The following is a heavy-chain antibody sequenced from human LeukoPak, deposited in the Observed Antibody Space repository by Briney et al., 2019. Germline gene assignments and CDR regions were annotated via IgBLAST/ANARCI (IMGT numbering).Heavy chain of an antibody. Sequence: EASVKVSCKASGYTFTGYYMHWVRQAPGQGLEWMGWINPNSGGTNYAQKLQGRVTMTTDTSTSTAYMELRSLRSDDTAVYYCARDLVPYSSGWYYFDYWGQGTLVTVSS. CDR1: GYTFTGYY. D-gene: IGHD6-19*01. V-gene: IGHV1-2*02. CDR2: INPNSGGT. CDR3: ARDLVPYSSGWYYFDY. J-gene: IGHJ4*02.